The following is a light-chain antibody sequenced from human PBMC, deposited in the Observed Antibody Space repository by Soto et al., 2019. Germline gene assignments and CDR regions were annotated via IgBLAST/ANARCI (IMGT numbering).Light chain of an antibody. CDR1: QNVNNR. J-gene: IGKJ1*01. CDR2: GAS. V-gene: IGKV3-15*01. Sequence: EIVMTQSPAMLSVSPGERATLSCRASQNVNNRLAWYQQKAGQPPRLLIYGASTRATGIPARFSGSGSGTEFTLTISSLQSEDFAVYYCQHVNSWPLLFGKGTKVEIK. CDR3: QHVNSWPLL.